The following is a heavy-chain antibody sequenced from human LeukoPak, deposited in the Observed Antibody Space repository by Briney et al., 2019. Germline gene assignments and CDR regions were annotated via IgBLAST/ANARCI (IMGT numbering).Heavy chain of an antibody. CDR3: TRGAAAGYTIYGMDV. CDR2: IRSKANSYAT. CDR1: GFTFSGSA. Sequence: PGGSLRLSCAASGFTFSGSAMHWDRQASGKGLEWVGRIRSKANSYATAYAASVKGRFTISRDDSKNTAYLQMNSLKTEDTAVYYCTRGAAAGYTIYGMDVWGKGTTVTVSS. V-gene: IGHV3-73*01. J-gene: IGHJ6*04. D-gene: IGHD6-13*01.